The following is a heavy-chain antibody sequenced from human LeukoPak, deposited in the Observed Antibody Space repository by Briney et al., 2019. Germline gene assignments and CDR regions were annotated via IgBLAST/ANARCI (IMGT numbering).Heavy chain of an antibody. V-gene: IGHV3-23*01. CDR1: GFTFSSYA. D-gene: IGHD3-22*01. CDR3: AKRGAYDNRYFDY. Sequence: GGSLRPSCAASGFTFSSYAMSWVRQAPGKGLEWVSSITTSGDNTYYADSVKGRFTISRDNSKNTLCLQMNSLRAEDTAVYYCAKRGAYDNRYFDYWGQGTLVTVSS. J-gene: IGHJ4*02. CDR2: ITTSGDNT.